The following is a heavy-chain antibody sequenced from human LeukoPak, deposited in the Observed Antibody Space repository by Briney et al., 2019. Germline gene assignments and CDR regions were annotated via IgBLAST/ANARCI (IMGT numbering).Heavy chain of an antibody. Sequence: GASVKVSCKASGYTFTGYYMHWVRQAPGQGLEWMGWINPNSGGTNYAQKFQGRVTMTRDTSISTAYMELSRLRSDDTAVYYCARDQRETYSNPFDYWGQGTLVTVSS. CDR2: INPNSGGT. J-gene: IGHJ4*02. D-gene: IGHD4-11*01. CDR1: GYTFTGYY. V-gene: IGHV1-2*02. CDR3: ARDQRETYSNPFDY.